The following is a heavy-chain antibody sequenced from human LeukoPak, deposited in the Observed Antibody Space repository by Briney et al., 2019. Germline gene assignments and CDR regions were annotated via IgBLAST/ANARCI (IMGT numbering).Heavy chain of an antibody. CDR3: AKDKLRGYSFGPLYFDF. Sequence: GGSLRLSCAASGFTFRSYGMHWVRQAPGKGLEWVAFIRYDGSNKYYADSVKGRFTISRDNSKNTLYLQMNSLRAEDTAIYYCAKDKLRGYSFGPLYFDFWGQGTLVTVSS. CDR1: GFTFRSYG. V-gene: IGHV3-30*02. J-gene: IGHJ4*02. D-gene: IGHD5-18*01. CDR2: IRYDGSNK.